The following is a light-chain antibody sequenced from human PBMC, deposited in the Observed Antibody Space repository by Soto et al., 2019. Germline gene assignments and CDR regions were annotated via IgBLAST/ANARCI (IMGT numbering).Light chain of an antibody. CDR3: GSWDSSLSAYV. Sequence: QSVLTQPPSASGTPGQRVTISCSGSSSNIGGYTVNWYQQLPGTAPKLLIYDDNKRPSGIPDRFSGSKSGTSATLGITGFQTGDEADYYCGSWDSSLSAYVFGTGTKLTVL. CDR2: DDN. J-gene: IGLJ1*01. V-gene: IGLV1-51*01. CDR1: SSNIGGYT.